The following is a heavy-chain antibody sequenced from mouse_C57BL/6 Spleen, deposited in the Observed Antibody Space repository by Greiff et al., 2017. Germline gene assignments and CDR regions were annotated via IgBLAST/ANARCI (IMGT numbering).Heavy chain of an antibody. V-gene: IGHV1-31*01. J-gene: IGHJ3*01. CDR1: GYSFTGYY. Sequence: VQLQQSGPELVKPGASVKISCKASGYSFTGYYMHWVKQSPGHILDWIGYIYPSNGVSSYNQKFKGKATLTVDTSSSTAYLQLRSLTSDDSSVYYGAYASSFAYWGQGTLVTVSA. CDR2: IYPSNGVS. CDR3: AYASSFAY. D-gene: IGHD1-1*01.